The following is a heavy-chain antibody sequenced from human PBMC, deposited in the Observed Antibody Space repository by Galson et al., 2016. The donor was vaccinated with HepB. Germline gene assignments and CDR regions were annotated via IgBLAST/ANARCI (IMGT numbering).Heavy chain of an antibody. J-gene: IGHJ4*02. V-gene: IGHV4-59*01. CDR3: ASSPRNDYGDPWTYYFDS. CDR2: TYYSGFT. D-gene: IGHD4-17*01. Sequence: SETLSLTCTVSGGSFSNYYWSWIRQPPGKRLEWIGYTYYSGFTNYNPSLNSRVTMSVDTSKNQFSLRLNSVTAADTAVYYCASSPRNDYGDPWTYYFDSWGQGTLVTVSS. CDR1: GGSFSNYY.